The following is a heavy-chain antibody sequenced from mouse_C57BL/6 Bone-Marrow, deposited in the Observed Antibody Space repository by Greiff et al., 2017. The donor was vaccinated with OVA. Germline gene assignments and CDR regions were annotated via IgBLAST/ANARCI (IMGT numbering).Heavy chain of an antibody. CDR2: INPNNGGT. J-gene: IGHJ4*01. D-gene: IGHD1-1*01. CDR1: GYTFTDYY. Sequence: VQLQQSGPELVKPGASVKISCKASGYTFTDYYMNWVKQSHGKSLEWIGDINPNNGGTSYNQKFKGKATLTVDKSSSTAYMELRSLTSEDSAVYYCVFYGSSYEGSRYAMDYWGQGTSVTVSS. V-gene: IGHV1-26*01. CDR3: VFYGSSYEGSRYAMDY.